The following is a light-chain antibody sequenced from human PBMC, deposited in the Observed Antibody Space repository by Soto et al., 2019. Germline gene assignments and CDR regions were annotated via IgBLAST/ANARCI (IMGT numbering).Light chain of an antibody. J-gene: IGKJ2*01. CDR1: QGITNS. Sequence: AIQMTQSPPSLSASVGDRVTITCRASQGITNSLIWYQQKPGTAPKLLIYAASSLQTGVPPRFSGSGSGTHFTLTISSLQTEDFATYHCLQHYDYPPTFGQGTKLEIK. CDR2: AAS. V-gene: IGKV1-6*01. CDR3: LQHYDYPPT.